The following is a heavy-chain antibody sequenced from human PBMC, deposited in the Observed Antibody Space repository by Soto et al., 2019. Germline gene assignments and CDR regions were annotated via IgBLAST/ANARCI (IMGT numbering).Heavy chain of an antibody. D-gene: IGHD3-10*01. CDR3: AKDVMVSGLGYYKRDWYYYGMDV. CDR1: GFTFSSYG. CDR2: ISYDGSNK. J-gene: IGHJ6*02. V-gene: IGHV3-30*18. Sequence: GGSLRLSCAASGFTFSSYGMHWVRQAPGKGLEWVAVISYDGSNKYYADSVKGRFTISRDNSKNTLYLQMNSLRAEDTAVYYCAKDVMVSGLGYYKRDWYYYGMDVWGQGPTVNVSS.